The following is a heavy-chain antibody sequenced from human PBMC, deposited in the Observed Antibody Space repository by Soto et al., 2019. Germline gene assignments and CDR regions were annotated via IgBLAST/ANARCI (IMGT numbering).Heavy chain of an antibody. CDR1: GANIGNYY. V-gene: IGHV4-59*01. D-gene: IGHD1-26*01. CDR2: IFYSGHL. Sequence: LSYAVVGANIGNYYWSWIRQPPGKGLEWIGYIFYSGHLKYNPSLKSRLTISVDPPKNQISLRLTSVTAADTAVYYCAREGGGYRFDYWGQGALVTVSS. CDR3: AREGGGYRFDY. J-gene: IGHJ4*02.